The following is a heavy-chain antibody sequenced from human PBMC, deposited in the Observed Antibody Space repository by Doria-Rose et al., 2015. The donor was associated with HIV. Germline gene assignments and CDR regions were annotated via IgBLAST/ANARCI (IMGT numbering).Heavy chain of an antibody. CDR2: IFSDDDR. CDR1: GVSLSSPGMG. CDR3: ARIKSSRWYHKCYFDF. D-gene: IGHD6-13*01. V-gene: IGHV2-26*01. J-gene: IGHJ4*02. Sequence: QVQLVQSGPVLVKPTETLPLTCTVSGVSLSSPGMGVSWIRQPPGKALEWLANIFSDDDRAYKSSLKSRLTISRDTSKSQVVLTMTDMDPVDTATYYCARIKSSRWYHKCYFDFWGQGTLVIVSA.